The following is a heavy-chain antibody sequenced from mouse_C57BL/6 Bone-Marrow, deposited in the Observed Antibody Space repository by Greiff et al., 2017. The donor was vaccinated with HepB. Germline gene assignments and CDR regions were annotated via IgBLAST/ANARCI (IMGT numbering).Heavy chain of an antibody. CDR1: GYTFTSYW. CDR3: ARLHLVGAY. J-gene: IGHJ3*01. CDR2: IGPSDSYT. V-gene: IGHV1-50*01. D-gene: IGHD1-1*02. Sequence: VQLQQPGAELVKPGASVKLSCKASGYTFTSYWMQWVKQRPGQGLEWIGEIGPSDSYTNYNQKFKGKATLTVDTSSSTAYMQLSSLTSEDSAVYYCARLHLVGAYWGQGTLVTVSA.